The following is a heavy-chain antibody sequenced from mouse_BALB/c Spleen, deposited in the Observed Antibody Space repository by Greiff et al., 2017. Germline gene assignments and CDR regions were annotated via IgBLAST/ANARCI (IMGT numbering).Heavy chain of an antibody. CDR2: IRSKSNNYAT. CDR3: VRNSWFAY. Sequence: EVQLVETGGGLVQPKGSLKLSCAASGFTFNTNAMNWVRQAPGKGLEWVARIRSKSNNYATYYADSVKDRFTISRDDSQSMLYLQMNNLKTEDTAMYYCVRNSWFAYWGQGTLVTVSA. V-gene: IGHV10S3*01. J-gene: IGHJ3*01. CDR1: GFTFNTNA.